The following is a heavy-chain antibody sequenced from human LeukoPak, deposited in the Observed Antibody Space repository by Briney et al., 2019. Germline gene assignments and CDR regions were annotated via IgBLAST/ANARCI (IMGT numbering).Heavy chain of an antibody. D-gene: IGHD5-18*01. CDR2: ISSSSDII. Sequence: GGSLRPSCAASGLTFSDYSMNWVRQAPGKGLEWISYISSSSDIIYNADSVKGRFTISRDNAKNSLYLQMNSLKAEDTAVYYCAKDRDQLWFDYWGQGTLVTVSS. V-gene: IGHV3-48*01. CDR1: GLTFSDYS. CDR3: AKDRDQLWFDY. J-gene: IGHJ4*02.